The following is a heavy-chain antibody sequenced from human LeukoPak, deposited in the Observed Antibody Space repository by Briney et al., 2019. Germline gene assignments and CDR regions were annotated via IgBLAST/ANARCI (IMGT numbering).Heavy chain of an antibody. D-gene: IGHD3-22*01. CDR3: ASGYYYDSSGYYGGQHAFDI. J-gene: IGHJ3*02. V-gene: IGHV4-30-4*08. CDR1: GGSISSGDYY. Sequence: SETLSLTCTVSGGSISSGDYYWRWIRQPPGKGLEWLGYIYYSGSTYYNPSLKSRVTISVDTSKNQFSLKLSSVTAADTAVYYCASGYYYDSSGYYGGQHAFDIWGQGTMVTVSS. CDR2: IYYSGST.